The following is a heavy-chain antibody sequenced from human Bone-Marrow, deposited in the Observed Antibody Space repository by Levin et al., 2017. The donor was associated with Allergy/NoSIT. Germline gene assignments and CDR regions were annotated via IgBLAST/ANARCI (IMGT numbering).Heavy chain of an antibody. CDR3: AREAGPALLGDGFYFDY. D-gene: IGHD3-10*01. CDR1: GASISSYY. CDR2: IYYSGST. Sequence: SETLSLTCTVSGASISSYYWTWIRQPPGKGLEWIGNIYYSGSTNYNPSLKSRVTISQDTSKNQFSLKLRSVTAADTAVYYCAREAGPALLGDGFYFDYWGQGTLVSVSS. V-gene: IGHV4-59*01. J-gene: IGHJ4*02.